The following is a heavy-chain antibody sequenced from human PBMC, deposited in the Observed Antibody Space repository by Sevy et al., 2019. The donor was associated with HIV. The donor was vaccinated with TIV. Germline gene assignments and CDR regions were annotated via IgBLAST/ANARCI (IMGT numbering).Heavy chain of an antibody. Sequence: ASVKVSCTASGYMFKAYFLNWVRQAPGQGLEWMGWINPNSGGTNYAPKFEDRVTMTRDTSTFTVYMELTRLSSDDTAVYYCARAPGEIAVDYYYYGMDVWGQGTTVTVSS. V-gene: IGHV1-2*02. CDR3: ARAPGEIAVDYYYYGMDV. J-gene: IGHJ6*02. D-gene: IGHD2-21*01. CDR2: INPNSGGT. CDR1: GYMFKAYF.